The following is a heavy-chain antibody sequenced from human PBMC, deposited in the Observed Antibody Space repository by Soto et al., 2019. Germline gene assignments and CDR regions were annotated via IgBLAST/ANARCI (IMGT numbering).Heavy chain of an antibody. CDR2: IYYSGST. CDR3: ATGGDYYYFYMDV. J-gene: IGHJ6*03. CDR1: GGSITTSNFY. Sequence: QLQLQESGPGLVKPSETLSLTCTVSGGSITTSNFYWGWIRQPPGKGLEWIGCIYYSGSTYYNPSLRSRVTISVDTSKNQFSLKLTSVTAADTAVYYCATGGDYYYFYMDVWDKGTTVTVSS. D-gene: IGHD3-10*01. V-gene: IGHV4-39*01.